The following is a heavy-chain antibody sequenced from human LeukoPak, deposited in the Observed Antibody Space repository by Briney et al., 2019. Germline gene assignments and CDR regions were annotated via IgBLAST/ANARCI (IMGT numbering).Heavy chain of an antibody. V-gene: IGHV3-7*01. Sequence: GGTLRLSCAAPGFTFSNYWMSWVRQAPGKGLEFMANIKEAGSEKYYVDSVKGRFTISRDNAENSLYLQMNGLRAEDTAMYYCAQVRSGHWGQGTLVTVSS. CDR2: IKEAGSEK. D-gene: IGHD3-3*01. J-gene: IGHJ4*02. CDR3: AQVRSGH. CDR1: GFTFSNYW.